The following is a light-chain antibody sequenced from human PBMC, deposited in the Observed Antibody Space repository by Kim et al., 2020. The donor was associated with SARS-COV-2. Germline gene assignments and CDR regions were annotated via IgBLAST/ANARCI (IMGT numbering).Light chain of an antibody. J-gene: IGLJ1*01. V-gene: IGLV2-11*01. CDR2: DVS. CDR3: CSYAGSYTYV. Sequence: YVNISCTGHSRDVGGYNYVAWYQQHPGKAPELMIYDVSKRPSGVPDRFSGSKSGNTASLTISGLQAEDEADYYCCSYAGSYTYVFGTGTKVTVL. CDR1: SRDVGGYNY.